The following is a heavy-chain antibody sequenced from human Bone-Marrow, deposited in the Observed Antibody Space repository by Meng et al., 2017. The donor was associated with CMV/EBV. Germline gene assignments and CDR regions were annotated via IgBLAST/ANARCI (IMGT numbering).Heavy chain of an antibody. CDR2: ISSSGSTI. CDR1: GFTFSSYE. CDR3: ARDKEQYAFDI. Sequence: GGSLRLSCAASGFTFSSYEMNWVRQAPGKGLEWVSYISSSGSTIYYADSVKGRFTISRDNAKNSLYLQMNSLRAEDTAVYYCARDKEQYAFDIWGQGTRVTGSS. V-gene: IGHV3-48*03. D-gene: IGHD6-19*01. J-gene: IGHJ3*02.